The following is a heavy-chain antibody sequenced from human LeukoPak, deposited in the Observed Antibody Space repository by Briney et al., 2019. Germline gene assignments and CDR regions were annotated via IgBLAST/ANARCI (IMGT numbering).Heavy chain of an antibody. V-gene: IGHV3-23*01. CDR2: ISGGGDNT. Sequence: GGSLRPSCAVSGFTLSSSGMSWVRQAPGKGRGWVSVISGGGDNTSYADSARGPFTVSRDNSTNTLSLQMTSLTAEDTAVYYCAKDSRESSGQFPYYYYYHYGLDVCSQGTTVTVSS. CDR1: GFTLSSSG. CDR3: AKDSRESSGQFPYYYYYHYGLDV. J-gene: IGHJ6*02. D-gene: IGHD3-22*01.